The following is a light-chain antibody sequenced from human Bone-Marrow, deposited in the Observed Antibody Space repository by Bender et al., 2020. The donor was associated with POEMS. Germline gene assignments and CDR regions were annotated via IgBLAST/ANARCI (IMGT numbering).Light chain of an antibody. Sequence: SYELTQPPSVSVSPGQTARITCSADALPKQYAYCRRPSGIPERFSGSSSGTTATLTISGVQAEDEADYYCQSADSSGSSWVFGRGTKLTVL. CDR3: QSADSSGSSWV. CDR1: ALPKQY. J-gene: IGLJ3*02. V-gene: IGLV3-25*03.